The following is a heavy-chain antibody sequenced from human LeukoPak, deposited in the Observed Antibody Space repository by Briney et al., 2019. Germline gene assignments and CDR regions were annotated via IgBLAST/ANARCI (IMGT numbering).Heavy chain of an antibody. CDR1: DGSINSDTYY. J-gene: IGHJ6*02. D-gene: IGHD6-13*01. CDR3: ARDGRGIAAAGTAPMDV. Sequence: SETLSLTCTVSDGSINSDTYYWGWIRQPPGKGLEWIASIHPGGNTFYNPSLKSRVAISVDTSKNQFSLKLSSVTAADTAVYYCARDGRGIAAAGTAPMDVWGQGTTVTVSS. V-gene: IGHV4-39*07. CDR2: IHPGGNT.